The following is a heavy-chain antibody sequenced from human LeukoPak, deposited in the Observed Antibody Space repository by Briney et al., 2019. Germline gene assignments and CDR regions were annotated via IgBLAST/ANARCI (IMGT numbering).Heavy chain of an antibody. V-gene: IGHV3-15*01. J-gene: IGHJ4*02. CDR1: GFTFSNAW. D-gene: IGHD3-10*01. Sequence: GGSLRLSCAASGFTFSNAWMSWVRQAPGKGLEWVGRIKSKTDGGTTDYAAPVKGRFTISRDDSKNTLYLQMNSLRAEDTAVYYCARDRTYGSGSLSFDYWGQGTLVTVSS. CDR2: IKSKTDGGTT. CDR3: ARDRTYGSGSLSFDY.